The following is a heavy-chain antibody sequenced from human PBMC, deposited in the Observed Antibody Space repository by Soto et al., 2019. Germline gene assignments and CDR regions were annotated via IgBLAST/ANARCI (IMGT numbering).Heavy chain of an antibody. CDR1: GFTFSSYG. Sequence: QVQLVESGGGVVQPGRSLRLSCAASGFTFSSYGMHWVRQAPGKGLEWVAVIWYDGSNKYYADSVKGRFTISRDNSKNTLYLQMNSLRAEDTAVYYCARGDVDIVATIDYRGQGTLVTVSS. CDR3: ARGDVDIVATIDY. CDR2: IWYDGSNK. V-gene: IGHV3-33*01. J-gene: IGHJ4*02. D-gene: IGHD5-12*01.